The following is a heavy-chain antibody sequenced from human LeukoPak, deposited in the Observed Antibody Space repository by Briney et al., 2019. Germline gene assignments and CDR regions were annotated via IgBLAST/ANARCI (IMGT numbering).Heavy chain of an antibody. CDR2: FYYSGST. Sequence: SETLSLTCTVSGGSISSGDYYWSWIRQPPGKGLEWIGYFYYSGSTYYNPSLKSRVTISVDTSKNQFSLKLSSVTAADTAVYYCADRIGVPAARGAWFDPWGQGTLVTVSS. D-gene: IGHD2-2*01. CDR1: GGSISSGDYY. CDR3: ADRIGVPAARGAWFDP. J-gene: IGHJ5*02. V-gene: IGHV4-30-4*08.